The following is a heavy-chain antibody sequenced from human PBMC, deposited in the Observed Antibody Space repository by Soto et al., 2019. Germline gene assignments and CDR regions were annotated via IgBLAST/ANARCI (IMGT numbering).Heavy chain of an antibody. V-gene: IGHV3-74*01. CDR1: GFTFSSYW. Sequence: GGSLRLSCAASGFTFSSYWMHWVRQAPGKGLVWVSRINSDGSSTSYADSVKGRFTISRDNAKNTLYLQMNSLRAEDTAVYYCARADDFWSGYYPPGVWGKGTTVTVSS. CDR2: INSDGSST. D-gene: IGHD3-3*01. CDR3: ARADDFWSGYYPPGV. J-gene: IGHJ6*04.